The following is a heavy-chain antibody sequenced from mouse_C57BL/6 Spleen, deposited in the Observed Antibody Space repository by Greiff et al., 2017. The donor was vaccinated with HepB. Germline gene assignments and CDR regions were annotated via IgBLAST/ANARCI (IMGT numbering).Heavy chain of an antibody. J-gene: IGHJ4*01. CDR1: GYTFTDYE. Sequence: VQLQQSGAELVRPGASVTLSCKASGYTFTDYEMHWVKQTPVHGLEWIGTIDPETGGTAYNQKFKGKAILTADKSSSTAYMEHRSLTSEDSAVYYYTHYDSSRYYYAMDYWGQGTSVTVSS. V-gene: IGHV1-15*01. CDR3: THYDSSRYYYAMDY. D-gene: IGHD1-1*01. CDR2: IDPETGGT.